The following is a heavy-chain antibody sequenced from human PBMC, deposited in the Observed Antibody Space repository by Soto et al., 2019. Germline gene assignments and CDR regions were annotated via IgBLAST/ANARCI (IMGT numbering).Heavy chain of an antibody. CDR3: ARLGSVSSLVF. Sequence: QVQLQESGPGLVKPSETLTLICNVSGDSMSGYYGSWVRQPAGQGLEWIGRVYSSGVANYNPSIESRVTMSIDTSKNQFSLRLRSVTAADTAVYFFARLGSVSSLVFWGQGSPVIVSS. D-gene: IGHD2-8*01. CDR2: VYSSGVA. V-gene: IGHV4-4*07. J-gene: IGHJ4*02. CDR1: GDSMSGYY.